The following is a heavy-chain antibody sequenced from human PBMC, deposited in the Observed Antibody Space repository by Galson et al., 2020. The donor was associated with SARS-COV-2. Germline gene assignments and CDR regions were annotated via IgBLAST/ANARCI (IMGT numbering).Heavy chain of an antibody. Sequence: GESLKISCAASGFTFSSYSMNWVRQAPGKGLEWVSAISDSSSYIYYADSVKGRFTISRDNAKNSLYLQMNSLRAEDTAVYYCARDLTVYGILGYGGQGTLVTVCS. V-gene: IGHV3-21*01. J-gene: IGHJ4*02. D-gene: IGHD2-21*01. CDR1: GFTFSSYS. CDR3: ARDLTVYGILGY. CDR2: ISDSSSYI.